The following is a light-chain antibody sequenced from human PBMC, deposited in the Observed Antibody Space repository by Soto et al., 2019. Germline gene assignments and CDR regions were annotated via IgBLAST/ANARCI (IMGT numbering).Light chain of an antibody. CDR1: QSVSSSY. J-gene: IGKJ2*01. CDR3: QQYGSSGYT. V-gene: IGKV3-20*01. Sequence: EIVLTQSPGTLSLSPGERATLSCRASQSVSSSYLAWYQQKPGQAPRLFIYGASSRATGIPDRFSGSGSGKDFTLTISRLEPEDFAVYYCQQYGSSGYTFGQGTKLEIK. CDR2: GAS.